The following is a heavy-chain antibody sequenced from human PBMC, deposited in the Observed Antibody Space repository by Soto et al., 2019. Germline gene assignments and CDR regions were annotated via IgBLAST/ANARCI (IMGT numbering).Heavy chain of an antibody. V-gene: IGHV3-30-3*01. CDR1: GFTFSSYA. Sequence: QVQLVESGGGVVQPGRSLRLSCAASGFTFSSYAMHWVRQAPGKGLEWVAVISYDGSNKYYADSVKGRFTISRDNSKNTLYLQMNSLRSEDRAVHYCARDRIAVAGATYYFDYWGQGTLVAVSS. CDR2: ISYDGSNK. D-gene: IGHD6-19*01. CDR3: ARDRIAVAGATYYFDY. J-gene: IGHJ4*02.